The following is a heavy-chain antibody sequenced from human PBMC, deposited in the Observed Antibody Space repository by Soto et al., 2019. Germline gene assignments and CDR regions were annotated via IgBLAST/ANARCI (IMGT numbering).Heavy chain of an antibody. D-gene: IGHD3-10*01. CDR3: ARGEVRGVMWDY. CDR2: IWYDGSNK. V-gene: IGHV3-33*01. J-gene: IGHJ4*02. CDR1: GFTFSSYG. Sequence: QVQLVESGGGVVQPGRSLRLSCAASGFTFSSYGMHWVRQAPGKGLEWVAVIWYDGSNKYYGDSVKGRFTISRDNSKNTLYLQMNSLRAEDTAVYYCARGEVRGVMWDYWGQGTLVTVSS.